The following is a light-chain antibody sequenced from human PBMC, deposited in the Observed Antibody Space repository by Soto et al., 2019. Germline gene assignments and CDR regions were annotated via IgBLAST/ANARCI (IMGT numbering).Light chain of an antibody. CDR3: QQSYSTPPWT. Sequence: DIQMTQSPSSLSASVGDRVTITCRASQGISSYLNWYQQKPGKAPKLLIYAASSLQSGVPSRFSGRGSGTDFTLTISSLQPEDFATYYCQQSYSTPPWTFGQGTKVEIK. V-gene: IGKV1-39*01. CDR2: AAS. J-gene: IGKJ1*01. CDR1: QGISSY.